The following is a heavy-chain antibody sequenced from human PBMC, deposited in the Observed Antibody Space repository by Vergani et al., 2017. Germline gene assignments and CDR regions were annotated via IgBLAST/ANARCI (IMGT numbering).Heavy chain of an antibody. Sequence: QVQLQQSGPGLVKPSQTLSLTCAISGDSVSSNSAAWNWIRQSPSRGLEWLGRTYYRSKWYNDYAVSVKSRRTINPDTSKNQFSLQLNAVTPEDTAVDYLARGVGVLAAAGKGLFDYWGQGTLVTVSS. CDR2: TYYRSKWYN. CDR3: ARGVGVLAAAGKGLFDY. D-gene: IGHD6-13*01. V-gene: IGHV6-1*01. J-gene: IGHJ4*02. CDR1: GDSVSSNSAA.